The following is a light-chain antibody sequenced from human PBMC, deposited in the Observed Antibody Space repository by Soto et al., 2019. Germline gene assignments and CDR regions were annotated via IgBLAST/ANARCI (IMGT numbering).Light chain of an antibody. J-gene: IGLJ2*01. Sequence: QSALTQPASVSGSPGQSITISCTGTSSDVGSYNLVSWYQQHPGKAPKLMIYEGSKRPSGVSNRFSGSKSGNTASLTISGLQAEDEADYYCQSYDSDFVVFGGGTQLTVL. CDR3: QSYDSDFVV. V-gene: IGLV2-23*01. CDR1: SSDVGSYNL. CDR2: EGS.